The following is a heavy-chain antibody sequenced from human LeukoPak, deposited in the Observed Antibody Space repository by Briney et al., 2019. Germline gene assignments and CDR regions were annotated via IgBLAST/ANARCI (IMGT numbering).Heavy chain of an antibody. CDR1: GYTFTSYD. D-gene: IGHD5-24*01. V-gene: IGHV1-8*01. CDR2: MNPNSGNT. Sequence: ASVKVSCKASGYTFTSYDINWVRQATGQGLEWMGWMNPNSGNTGYAQKFQGRVTMTRNTSISTAYMELSSLRSEDTAVYYCARVRDGYKSPAGGYWGQGTLVTVPS. CDR3: ARVRDGYKSPAGGY. J-gene: IGHJ4*02.